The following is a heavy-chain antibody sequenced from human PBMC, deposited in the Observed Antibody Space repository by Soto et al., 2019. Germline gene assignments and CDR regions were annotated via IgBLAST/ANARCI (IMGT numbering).Heavy chain of an antibody. D-gene: IGHD1-26*01. CDR2: TYYRCKWYN. CDR1: GDRVSSNSAA. Sequence: SQTLSLTLAISGDRVSSNSAAWNWLRQSPSRGLEWLGRTYYRCKWYNDYALSVKSRITINPDTSKNQFSLQLNSVTPEDTAVYYSAKTRSYATYDYGMDVWGQGTTVTVSS. J-gene: IGHJ6*02. CDR3: AKTRSYATYDYGMDV. V-gene: IGHV6-1*01.